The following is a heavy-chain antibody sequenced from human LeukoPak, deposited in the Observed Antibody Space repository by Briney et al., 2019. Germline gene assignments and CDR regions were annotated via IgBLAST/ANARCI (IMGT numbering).Heavy chain of an antibody. CDR2: ISAYNGNT. V-gene: IGHV1-18*01. J-gene: IGHJ5*02. Sequence: ASVKVSCKASGYTFTSYGISWVRQAPGQGLEWMGWISAYNGNTNYAQKLQGRVTMTTDTSTSTAYMELRSLRSDDTAVYYCATGGYYDILTGYYKQGFDPWGQGTLVTVSP. CDR1: GYTFTSYG. D-gene: IGHD3-9*01. CDR3: ATGGYYDILTGYYKQGFDP.